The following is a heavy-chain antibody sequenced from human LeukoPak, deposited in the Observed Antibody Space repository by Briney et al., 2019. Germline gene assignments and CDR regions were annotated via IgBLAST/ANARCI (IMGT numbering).Heavy chain of an antibody. Sequence: PGGTLRLSCAASGFIFNNYLIRWVPQAPGKGREWVANIKEDGSETYYGDSVKGRFTVSRDNAKNSVYLQMSSLRDEDTAVHYCARDRSKGYFDCWGLGTLVTVSS. CDR3: ARDRSKGYFDC. CDR1: GFIFNNYL. J-gene: IGHJ4*02. V-gene: IGHV3-7*04. CDR2: IKEDGSET. D-gene: IGHD3-16*02.